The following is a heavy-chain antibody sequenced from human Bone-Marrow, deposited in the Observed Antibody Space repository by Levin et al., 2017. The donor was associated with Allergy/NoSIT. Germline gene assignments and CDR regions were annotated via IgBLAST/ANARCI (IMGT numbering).Heavy chain of an antibody. D-gene: IGHD6-13*01. V-gene: IGHV3-72*01. CDR2: TRNKANSYTT. CDR1: GFIFSDHY. CDR3: ARGGYSSTRHERRFYYGMDV. Sequence: QASETLSLTCAASGFIFSDHYMDWVRQAPGKGLEWVGRTRNKANSYTTEYAASVKGRFTISRDDSKNSLFLQMNSLIPEDTAVYYCARGGYSSTRHERRFYYGMDVWGQGTTVTVSS. J-gene: IGHJ6*02.